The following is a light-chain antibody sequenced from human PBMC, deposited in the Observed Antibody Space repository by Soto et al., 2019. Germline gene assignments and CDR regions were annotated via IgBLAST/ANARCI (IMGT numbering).Light chain of an antibody. J-gene: IGLJ2*01. V-gene: IGLV1-40*01. Sequence: QSVLTQPPSVSGAPGQRVTISCTGSSSNIGAGYDVHWYQQLPGTAPKLLIYGNSNRPSGVPDRFSGSKSGTSASLAITGLQAEDEAHYHCQSYDSSLSGVVFGGGTKLTVL. CDR1: SSNIGAGYD. CDR2: GNS. CDR3: QSYDSSLSGVV.